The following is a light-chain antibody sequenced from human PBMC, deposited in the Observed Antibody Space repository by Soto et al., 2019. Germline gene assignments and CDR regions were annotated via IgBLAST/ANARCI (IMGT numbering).Light chain of an antibody. CDR3: QQYGSSGI. Sequence: EIVLTQSPGTLSLSPGDRATLFCRASQNMTRGFFGWYQQKPGQSPRLLISAVSSRATGVPDRFSGSGSGTDFTLTINRLEPEDFAVYYCQQYGSSGIFGGGTKVEIK. CDR2: AVS. CDR1: QNMTRGF. J-gene: IGKJ4*01. V-gene: IGKV3-20*01.